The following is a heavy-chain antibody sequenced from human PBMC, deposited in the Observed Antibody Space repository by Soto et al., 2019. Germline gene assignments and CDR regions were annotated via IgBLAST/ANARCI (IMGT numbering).Heavy chain of an antibody. CDR3: ARGAIVVVFEGGYYFDY. J-gene: IGHJ4*02. CDR2: ISYDGSNK. D-gene: IGHD3-22*01. Sequence: GGSLRLSCAASGFTFSSYAMHWVRQAPGKGLEWVAVISYDGSNKYYADSVKGRFTISRDNSKNTLYLQMNSLRAEDTAVYYCARGAIVVVFEGGYYFDYWGQGNLVTVSS. CDR1: GFTFSSYA. V-gene: IGHV3-30-3*01.